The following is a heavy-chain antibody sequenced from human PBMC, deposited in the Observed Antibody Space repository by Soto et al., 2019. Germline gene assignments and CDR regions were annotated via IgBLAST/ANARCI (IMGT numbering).Heavy chain of an antibody. Sequence: PVVSLRLSCAASGFTFSSYAMSWVRQAPGKGLEWVSAISGSGGSTYYADSVKGRFTISRDNSKNTLYLQMNSLRAEDTAVYYCAKLGIVVVITPVNWGQGTLVTVSS. D-gene: IGHD3-22*01. CDR1: GFTFSSYA. CDR3: AKLGIVVVITPVN. J-gene: IGHJ1*01. CDR2: ISGSGGST. V-gene: IGHV3-23*01.